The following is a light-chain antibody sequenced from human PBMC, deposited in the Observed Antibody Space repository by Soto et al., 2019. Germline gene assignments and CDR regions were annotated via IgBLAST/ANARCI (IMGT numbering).Light chain of an antibody. V-gene: IGKV3-20*01. CDR3: QRNA. CDR1: HSISSDT. Sequence: EIVLTQSPGTLSLSPGERATLSCRASHSISSDTLAWYQQKPGQPPRLLIYATSSRATGIPDRFSGSGSGIDFTLTISSVEPEDFAVFYCQRNAFGQGTKLEI. CDR2: ATS. J-gene: IGKJ2*01.